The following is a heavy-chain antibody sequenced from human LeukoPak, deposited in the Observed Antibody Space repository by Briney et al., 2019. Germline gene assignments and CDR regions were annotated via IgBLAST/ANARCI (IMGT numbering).Heavy chain of an antibody. CDR1: GGSISSSSYY. J-gene: IGHJ6*02. CDR2: IYYSGST. V-gene: IGHV4-39*01. Sequence: PSETLSLTCTVSGGSISSSSYYWGWIRQPPGKGLEWIGSIYYSGSTYYNPSLKSRVTISVDTSKNQFSLKLSSVTAADTAVYYCARGRYQVEYYYYYYGMDVWGQGTTVTVSS. D-gene: IGHD2-2*01. CDR3: ARGRYQVEYYYYYYGMDV.